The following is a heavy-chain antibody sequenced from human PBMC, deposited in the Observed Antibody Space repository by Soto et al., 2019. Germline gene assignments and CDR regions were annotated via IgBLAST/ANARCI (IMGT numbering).Heavy chain of an antibody. J-gene: IGHJ1*01. D-gene: IGHD1-26*01. CDR1: GYTFTSYG. Sequence: QVQLVQSGAEVKKPGASMKVSCKASGYTFTSYGITWVRQAPGQGLEWMGWISAYNGNRNYAQKFQGRVTMTTDTSTSTAYMELRSVRSDDTAVYYCARCSGELRSYAEDLQHWGQGTLVTVSS. CDR3: ARCSGELRSYAEDLQH. CDR2: ISAYNGNR. V-gene: IGHV1-18*04.